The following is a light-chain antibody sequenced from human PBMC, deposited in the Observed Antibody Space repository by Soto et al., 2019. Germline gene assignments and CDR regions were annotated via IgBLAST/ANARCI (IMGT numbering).Light chain of an antibody. V-gene: IGLV4-69*01. Sequence: QTVVTQSPSASASPGASVKLTCTLSSGHSDYAIAWHQQQPEKGPRYLMKVTSDGSHTKGDGIPDRFSGSSSGADRYLTSSSLRSDDEADYYCQAWGTGGVFGGGTKVTVL. J-gene: IGLJ3*02. CDR1: SGHSDYA. CDR2: VTSDGSH. CDR3: QAWGTGGV.